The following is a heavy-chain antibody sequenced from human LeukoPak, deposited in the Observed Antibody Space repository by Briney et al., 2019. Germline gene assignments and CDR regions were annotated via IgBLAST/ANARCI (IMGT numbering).Heavy chain of an antibody. V-gene: IGHV4-39*01. CDR2: IYYSGST. CDR3: ARQKKVTGPPHVYYYYYYYMDV. D-gene: IGHD2-21*02. CDR1: GGSISSGSYY. J-gene: IGHJ6*03. Sequence: SETLSLTCTVSGGSISSGSYYWGWIRQPPGKGLEWIGSIYYSGSTYYKPSLKSRVTISLDTSKNQFSLKLSSVTAADTAVYYCARQKKVTGPPHVYYYYYYYMDVWGKGTTVTISS.